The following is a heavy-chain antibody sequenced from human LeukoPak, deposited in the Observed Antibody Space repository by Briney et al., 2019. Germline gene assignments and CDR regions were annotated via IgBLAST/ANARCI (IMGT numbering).Heavy chain of an antibody. V-gene: IGHV6-1*01. CDR2: TYYRSKWYN. J-gene: IGHJ4*02. CDR3: ARAGGNDSGQGYY. Sequence: SQTLSLTCAISGDSVSSNSATWNWIRQSPSRGLEWLGRTYYRSKWYNESAVSVKSRITINPDTSKNQFSLQLTSVTPEDTAVYYCARAGGNDSGQGYYWGQGTLVTVSS. D-gene: IGHD5-12*01. CDR1: GDSVSSNSAT.